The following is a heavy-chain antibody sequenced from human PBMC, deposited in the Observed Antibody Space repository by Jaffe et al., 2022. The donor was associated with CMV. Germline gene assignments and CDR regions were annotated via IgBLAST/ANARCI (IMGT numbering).Heavy chain of an antibody. CDR1: GGSISSYY. D-gene: IGHD3-3*01. CDR3: ARQNEGFWSGYPTYYFDY. Sequence: QVQLQESGPGLVKPSETLSLTCTVSGGSISSYYWSWIRQPPGKGLEWIGYIYYSGSTNYNPSLKSRVTISVDTSKNQFSLKLSSVTAADTAVYYCARQNEGFWSGYPTYYFDYWGQGTLVTVSS. J-gene: IGHJ4*02. V-gene: IGHV4-59*08. CDR2: IYYSGST.